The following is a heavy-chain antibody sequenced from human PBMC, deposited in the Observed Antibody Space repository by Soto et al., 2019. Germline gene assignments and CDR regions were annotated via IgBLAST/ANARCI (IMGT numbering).Heavy chain of an antibody. D-gene: IGHD6-19*01. CDR2: VNMDGSTT. CDR3: ARGAKGQWLVDY. V-gene: IGHV3-74*01. CDR1: GFTFSTYW. J-gene: IGHJ4*02. Sequence: EVQLVESGGGLVQPGGSLRLSCEASGFTFSTYWLHWVRQAPGKGLVWVSRVNMDGSTTTYADSVKGRFTISRDNAKNTVYLQMNSLRDGDTAVYYCARGAKGQWLVDYWGQGTLVTASS.